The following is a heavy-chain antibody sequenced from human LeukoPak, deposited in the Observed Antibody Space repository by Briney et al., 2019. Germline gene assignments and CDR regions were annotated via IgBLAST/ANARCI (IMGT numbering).Heavy chain of an antibody. CDR2: IKQVGYEK. CDR3: ARDKIVGPTTLDY. D-gene: IGHD1-26*01. CDR1: GFTFSDYW. J-gene: IGHJ4*02. V-gene: IGHV3-7*01. Sequence: GGSLRLSCAASGFTFSDYWMSWVRQTPEKGLEWVANIKQVGYEKYHVDSVKGRFTISRDNTKNSLYLQMNSLRADDTAVYYCARDKIVGPTTLDYWGQGTLVTVSS.